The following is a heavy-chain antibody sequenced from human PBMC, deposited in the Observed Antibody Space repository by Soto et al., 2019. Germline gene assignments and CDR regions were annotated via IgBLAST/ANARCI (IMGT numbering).Heavy chain of an antibody. J-gene: IGHJ4*02. V-gene: IGHV1-2*02. Sequence: ASVKVSCKTSGYTFTGYYVHWLRQAPGQGLEWMGWINTNNGGTNYAQKFQGRVTMTRDTAITTAYMELSWLRSDDTAVYYCAREVELHFPHWGQGTMGKVS. CDR3: AREVELHFPH. CDR1: GYTFTGYY. CDR2: INTNNGGT. D-gene: IGHD1-26*01.